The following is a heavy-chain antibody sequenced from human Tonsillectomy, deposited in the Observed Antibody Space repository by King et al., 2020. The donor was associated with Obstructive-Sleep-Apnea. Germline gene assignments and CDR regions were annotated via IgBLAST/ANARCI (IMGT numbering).Heavy chain of an antibody. CDR3: GRLRRSRFGTYGVDV. V-gene: IGHV4-39*01. J-gene: IGHJ6*02. D-gene: IGHD1-14*01. CDR2: TFFRGSV. Sequence: QLQQSGPGLVKPSETLSLSCTVAGDSITTTSSFWGWIRQPPGKRLEWIGNTFFRGSVEYNPSLGGRVTISEDTSNNQFSLRLRSVTAADTAIYYGGRLRRSRFGTYGVDVWGQGTTVTVSS. CDR1: GDSITTTSSF.